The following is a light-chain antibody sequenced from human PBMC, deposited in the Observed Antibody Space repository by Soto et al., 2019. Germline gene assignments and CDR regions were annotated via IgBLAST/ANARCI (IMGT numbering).Light chain of an antibody. CDR1: SSNIGAIYG. V-gene: IGLV1-40*01. Sequence: QSVLTQPPSVSGAPGQGVTISCTGSSSNIGAIYGVHWYQQLPGTAPKLLIYGNNNRPSGVPDRFSGSKSGTSASLAITGLQAEDEADYYCQSYDSSVSGSVFGGGTQLTVL. J-gene: IGLJ2*01. CDR3: QSYDSSVSGSV. CDR2: GNN.